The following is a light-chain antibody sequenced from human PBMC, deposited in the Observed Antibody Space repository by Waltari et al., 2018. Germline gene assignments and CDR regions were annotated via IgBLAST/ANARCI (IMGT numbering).Light chain of an antibody. CDR1: SSDVCGYHF. Sequence: QSALTQPPSASGSPGQSVTISCTGTSSDVCGYHFVAWYQHPPGKAPNPMIYEVTRRPSGVPDRFSGSKSGDTASLTVSGLQAEDEADYYCSSYADNNILIFGGGTKLTVL. CDR3: SSYADNNILI. CDR2: EVT. V-gene: IGLV2-8*01. J-gene: IGLJ2*01.